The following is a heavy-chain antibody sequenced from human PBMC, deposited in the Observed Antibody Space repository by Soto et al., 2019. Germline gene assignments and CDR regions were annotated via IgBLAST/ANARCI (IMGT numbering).Heavy chain of an antibody. CDR3: ARAAYCSSTSCYNFYYGMDV. V-gene: IGHV6-1*01. CDR2: TYYRSKWYN. Sequence: SQTLSLTCAISGDSVSSNSAAWNWIRQSPSRGLEWLGRTYYRSKWYNDYAVSVKSRITTNPDTSKNQFSLQLNSVTPEDTAVYYCARAAYCSSTSCYNFYYGMDVWGQGTTVTVS. J-gene: IGHJ6*02. D-gene: IGHD2-2*02. CDR1: GDSVSSNSAA.